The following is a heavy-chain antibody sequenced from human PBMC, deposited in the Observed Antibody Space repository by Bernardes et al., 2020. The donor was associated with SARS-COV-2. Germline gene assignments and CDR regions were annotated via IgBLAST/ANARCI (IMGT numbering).Heavy chain of an antibody. D-gene: IGHD3-3*01. CDR1: GGTFRSYG. CDR3: AKSHYDLGTMYAMDA. V-gene: IGHV1-69*13. J-gene: IGHJ6*02. Sequence: SVKVSCKASGGTFRSYGISWVRQAPGQGLEWMGGIIPIFGTTNYAQKFQGRVTITADEITNTAYMELSRLRSEDTAVYYCAKSHYDLGTMYAMDAWGQGTTVTVSS. CDR2: IIPIFGTT.